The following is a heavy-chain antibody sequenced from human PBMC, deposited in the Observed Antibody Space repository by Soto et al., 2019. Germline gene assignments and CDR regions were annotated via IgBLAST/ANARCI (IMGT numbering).Heavy chain of an antibody. J-gene: IGHJ5*02. CDR2: IFHSGTT. CDR1: GDSISSADYI. V-gene: IGHV4-30-4*01. CDR3: AXGGRTQPTPPPASSLDP. D-gene: IGHD3-3*01. Sequence: SETLSLTCSVSGDSISSADYIWTWIRQSPGKGLEWMGYIFHSGTTYYNPSLKGRLLISXXNSKNQFSLRLTSVTAADSAVYSXAXGGRTQPTPPPASSLDP.